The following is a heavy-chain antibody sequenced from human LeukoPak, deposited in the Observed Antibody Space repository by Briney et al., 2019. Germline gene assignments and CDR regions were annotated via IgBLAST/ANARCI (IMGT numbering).Heavy chain of an antibody. CDR3: ARSSPDYYGSGSYLPDV. V-gene: IGHV4-59*01. Sequence: SETLSLTCTVSGGSISSYYWSWMRQPPGKGLEWIGYIYYSGSTNYNPSLKSRVTISVDTSKNQFSLKLSSVTAADTAVYYCARSSPDYYGSGSYLPDVWGQGTTVTVSS. D-gene: IGHD3-10*01. J-gene: IGHJ6*02. CDR1: GGSISSYY. CDR2: IYYSGST.